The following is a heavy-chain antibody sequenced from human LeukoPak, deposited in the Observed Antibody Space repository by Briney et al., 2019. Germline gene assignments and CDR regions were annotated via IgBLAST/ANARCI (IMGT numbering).Heavy chain of an antibody. CDR3: ARPTIFGYGGDY. J-gene: IGHJ4*02. CDR1: GGTFSSYA. V-gene: IGHV1-69*13. Sequence: ASVKVSCKASGGTFSSYAISWVRQAPGQGLEWMGGIIPIFGIANYAQKFQGRVTITADESTSTAYMELRSLRSDDTAVYYCARPTIFGYGGDYWGQGTLVTVSS. D-gene: IGHD3-3*01. CDR2: IIPIFGIA.